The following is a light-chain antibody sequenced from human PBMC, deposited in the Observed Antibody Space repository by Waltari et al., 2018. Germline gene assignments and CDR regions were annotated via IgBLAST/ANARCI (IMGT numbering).Light chain of an antibody. V-gene: IGKV1-39*01. J-gene: IGKJ2*01. CDR2: AAS. CDR3: QQSFSIPMYT. Sequence: DIQMTQSPSSLYASVGDRVTIPCRASQSISNYLNWYQQKPVRAPKVLIYAASSLQSGVPSRFSGSGSGTDFTLTISSLQPEDFATYYCQQSFSIPMYTFGQGTKLEI. CDR1: QSISNY.